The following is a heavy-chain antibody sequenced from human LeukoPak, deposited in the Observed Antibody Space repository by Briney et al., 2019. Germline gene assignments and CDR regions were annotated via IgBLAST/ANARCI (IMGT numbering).Heavy chain of an antibody. Sequence: GGSLRLSCAASGFTFTNYAMSWVRQAAGKGLEWVSTISGNGVDIYYTDSVQGRFTISRDNPKNTLYLQMNSLRVEDTAVYYCAKLYSSGRYYFDYWGQGTLVTVSS. CDR1: GFTFTNYA. CDR2: ISGNGVDI. CDR3: AKLYSSGRYYFDY. D-gene: IGHD6-19*01. J-gene: IGHJ4*02. V-gene: IGHV3-23*01.